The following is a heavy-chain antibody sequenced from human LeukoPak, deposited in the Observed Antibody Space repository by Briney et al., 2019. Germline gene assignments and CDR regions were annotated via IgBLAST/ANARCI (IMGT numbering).Heavy chain of an antibody. CDR2: IYESGSA. V-gene: IGHV4-39*01. CDR3: ARHYGP. J-gene: IGHJ5*02. D-gene: IGHD3-16*01. Sequence: PSQTLSLTCTVSGGSISSGGYYWAWIRQPPGKGLEWIGSIYESGSAYYNPSLKSRITMSVDTSENQFSLKLTSVTAADTAVYYCARHYGPWGQGTLVTVSS. CDR1: GGSISSGGYY.